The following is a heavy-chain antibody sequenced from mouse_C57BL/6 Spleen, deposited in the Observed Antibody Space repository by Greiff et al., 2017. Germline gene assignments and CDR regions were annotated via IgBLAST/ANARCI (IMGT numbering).Heavy chain of an antibody. Sequence: QVQLQQPGAELVKPGASVKVSCKASGYTFTSYWMHWVKQRPGQGLEWIGRIHPSDSDTNYNQKFKGKATLTVDKSSSTAYMQLSSLTSEDSAVYYCAITYYGSSYVGSIAMDYGGQGTSVTVSS. CDR1: GYTFTSYW. CDR3: AITYYGSSYVGSIAMDY. CDR2: IHPSDSDT. J-gene: IGHJ4*01. D-gene: IGHD1-1*01. V-gene: IGHV1-74*01.